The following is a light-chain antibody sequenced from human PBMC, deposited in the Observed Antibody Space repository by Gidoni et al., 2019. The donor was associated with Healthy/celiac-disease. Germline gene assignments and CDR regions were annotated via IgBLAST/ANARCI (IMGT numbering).Light chain of an antibody. Sequence: DIVMTQSPRSLAVTPGEPASISCRSSQSLLHSNGYNYLDWYLQKPGQSPQLLIYLGSNRASGVPDRFSGSGSGTDFTLKISRVEAEDVGVYYCMQALQTPYTFGQGTKLEIK. V-gene: IGKV2-28*01. CDR1: QSLLHSNGYNY. J-gene: IGKJ2*01. CDR2: LGS. CDR3: MQALQTPYT.